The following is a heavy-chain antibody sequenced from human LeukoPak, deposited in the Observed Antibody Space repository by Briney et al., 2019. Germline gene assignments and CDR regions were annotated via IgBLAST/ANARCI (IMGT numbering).Heavy chain of an antibody. CDR1: GGSISSSSYY. Sequence: SETLSLTCTVSGGSISSSSYYWGWIRQPPGKGLEWIGSIYYSGSTYYNPSLKSRVTISVDTSKNQFSLKLSSVTAADTAVYYCARGGFYYYDSSGYPLPPDAFDIWGQGAMVTVSS. V-gene: IGHV4-39*01. J-gene: IGHJ3*02. D-gene: IGHD3-22*01. CDR2: IYYSGST. CDR3: ARGGFYYYDSSGYPLPPDAFDI.